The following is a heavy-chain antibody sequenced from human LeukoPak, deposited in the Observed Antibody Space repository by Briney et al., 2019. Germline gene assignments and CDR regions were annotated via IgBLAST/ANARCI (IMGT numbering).Heavy chain of an antibody. CDR3: ARVNPLLAPGASDI. D-gene: IGHD2-15*01. CDR1: GFIFNNYW. CDR2: IKQDGSEK. Sequence: GGSLRLSCAASGFIFNNYWMTWVRQAPGKGLAWVANIKQDGSEKYYVDSVKGRFTISRDNVKNLVSLQMSSLRGEDTAVYFCARVNPLLAPGASDIWGQGTMVAVSS. J-gene: IGHJ3*02. V-gene: IGHV3-7*01.